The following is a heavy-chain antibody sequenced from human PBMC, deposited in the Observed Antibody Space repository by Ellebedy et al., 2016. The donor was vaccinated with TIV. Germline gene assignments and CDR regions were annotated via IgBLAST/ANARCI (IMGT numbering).Heavy chain of an antibody. V-gene: IGHV3-23*01. D-gene: IGHD6-6*01. CDR2: ISGSGGST. Sequence: GESLKISCAASGFTFSSYAMSWVRQAPGKGLEWVSAISGSGGSTYYADSVKGRFTISRDNSKNTLYLQMNSLRAEDTAVYYCAKGDSSSSGLWYYYGMDVWGQGTTVTVSS. J-gene: IGHJ6*02. CDR1: GFTFSSYA. CDR3: AKGDSSSSGLWYYYGMDV.